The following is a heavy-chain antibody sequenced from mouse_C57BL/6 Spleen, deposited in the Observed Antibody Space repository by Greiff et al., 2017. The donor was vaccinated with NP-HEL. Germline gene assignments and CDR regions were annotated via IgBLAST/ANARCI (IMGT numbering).Heavy chain of an antibody. CDR1: GYTFTSYW. D-gene: IGHD4-1*01. CDR2: IDPSDSYT. J-gene: IGHJ4*01. Sequence: VQLQQSGAELVMPGASVKLSCKASGYTFTSYWMHWVKQRPGQGLEWIGEIDPSDSYTNYNQKFKGKSTLTVDKSSSTAYMQLSSLTSEDSAVYYCARRRTGTSAMDYWGQGTSVTVSS. V-gene: IGHV1-69*01. CDR3: ARRRTGTSAMDY.